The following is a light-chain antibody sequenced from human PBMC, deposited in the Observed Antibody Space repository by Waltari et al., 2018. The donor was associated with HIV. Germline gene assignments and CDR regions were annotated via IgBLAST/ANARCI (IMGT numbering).Light chain of an antibody. V-gene: IGLV6-57*01. Sequence: NFMLAQPHSVSGSPAKTVTMFCTRSSGSHSSNYVQWYRQRPDSSPTIVIYEDNQRPSGVPARFSGSIDSSSNSASLTISGLKTEDEADYYCQSYDSSNQWVFGGGTKLTVL. CDR2: EDN. CDR1: SGSHSSNY. J-gene: IGLJ3*02. CDR3: QSYDSSNQWV.